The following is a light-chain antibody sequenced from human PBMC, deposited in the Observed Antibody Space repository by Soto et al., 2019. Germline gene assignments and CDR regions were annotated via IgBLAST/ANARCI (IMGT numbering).Light chain of an antibody. CDR3: SSYSGTNYHYV. J-gene: IGLJ1*01. V-gene: IGLV2-8*01. Sequence: QSALTQPPSASGSFGQSVTISCTGTSSDVGGYNYVSWYQQHPGKAPKLMIYEVSERPSGVPDRFSGSKSGNTASLTVSGLQADDEADYYCSSYSGTNYHYVFGTGTKVPLL. CDR2: EVS. CDR1: SSDVGGYNY.